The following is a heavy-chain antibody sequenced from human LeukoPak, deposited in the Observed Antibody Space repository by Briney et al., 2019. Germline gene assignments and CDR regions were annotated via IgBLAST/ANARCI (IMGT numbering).Heavy chain of an antibody. J-gene: IGHJ6*03. CDR3: ARDLNRGGKFPYYYMDV. Sequence: ASVKVSCKASGGTFSSYAISWVRQAPGQGLEWMGGIIPIFGTANYAQKFQGRVTITTDESTSTAYMELSSLRSEDTAVYYCARDLNRGGKFPYYYMDVWGKGTTVTVSS. CDR1: GGTFSSYA. D-gene: IGHD4-23*01. V-gene: IGHV1-69*05. CDR2: IIPIFGTA.